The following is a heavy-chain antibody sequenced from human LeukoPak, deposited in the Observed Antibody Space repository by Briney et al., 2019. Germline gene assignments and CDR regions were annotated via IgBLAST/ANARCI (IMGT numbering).Heavy chain of an antibody. CDR1: GFTFSSYW. D-gene: IGHD3-16*01. V-gene: IGHV3-7*01. Sequence: GGSLRLSCAASGFTFSSYWMSWVRQAPGKGREWVAYIMQDGSETYYVDSVKGRFTIPTDNAKNSLYLQITSRRAEDTAVYYCARVLGSNSYHMDVWGKGTTVTVSS. CDR3: ARVLGSNSYHMDV. J-gene: IGHJ6*03. CDR2: IMQDGSET.